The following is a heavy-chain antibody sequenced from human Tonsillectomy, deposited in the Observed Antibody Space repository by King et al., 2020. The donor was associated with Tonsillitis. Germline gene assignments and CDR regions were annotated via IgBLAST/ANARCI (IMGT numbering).Heavy chain of an antibody. CDR2: INPNSGGT. V-gene: IGHV1-2*02. D-gene: IGHD4-17*01. CDR3: ARESCRPDYGDYEGGFDP. Sequence: VQLVESGAEVKKPGASVKVSCKASGYTFTGYYMNWVRQAPGQGLEWMGWINPNSGGTNYAQKFQGRVTMTRDTYISTAYMELSRLRSDDTAVYYCARESCRPDYGDYEGGFDPWGQGTLVTVSS. J-gene: IGHJ5*02. CDR1: GYTFTGYY.